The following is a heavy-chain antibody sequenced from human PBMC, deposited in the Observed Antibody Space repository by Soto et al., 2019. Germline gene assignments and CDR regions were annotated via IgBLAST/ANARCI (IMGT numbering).Heavy chain of an antibody. J-gene: IGHJ4*02. D-gene: IGHD3-22*01. CDR2: IKQDGSEK. CDR3: ASFPLNYYDSGGGPLDY. CDR1: GFTFSSYW. Sequence: EVQLVESGGGLVQPGGSLRLSCAASGFTFSSYWMSWVRQAPGKGLEWVANIKQDGSEKYYVDSVKGRFTISRDNAKNSLNLKMNGLGAEDTALYYCASFPLNYYDSGGGPLDYWGQGTLVTVSS. V-gene: IGHV3-7*03.